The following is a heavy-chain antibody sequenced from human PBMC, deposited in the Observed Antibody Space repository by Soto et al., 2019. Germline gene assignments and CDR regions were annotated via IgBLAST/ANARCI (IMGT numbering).Heavy chain of an antibody. Sequence: ASVKVSCKASGYTFTSYGISWVRQAPGQGLEWMGWISAYNGNTNYAQKLQGRVTMTTDTSTSTAYMELSRLRSDDTAVYYCARDPGYCSSTSCYDVPHIAYYMDVWGKGTTVTVSS. D-gene: IGHD2-2*01. J-gene: IGHJ6*03. CDR3: ARDPGYCSSTSCYDVPHIAYYMDV. CDR2: ISAYNGNT. V-gene: IGHV1-18*01. CDR1: GYTFTSYG.